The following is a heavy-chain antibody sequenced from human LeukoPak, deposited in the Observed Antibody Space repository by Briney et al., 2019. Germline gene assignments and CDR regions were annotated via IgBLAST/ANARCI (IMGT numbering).Heavy chain of an antibody. Sequence: ASVKVSCKASGYTFTSYAMHWVRQAPGQRLEWMGWINAGNGNTKYSQKFQGRVTMTEDTSTDTAYMELSSLRSEDTAVYYCATDIPGAPNWFDPWGQGTLVTVSS. V-gene: IGHV1-3*01. D-gene: IGHD2-2*02. CDR1: GYTFTSYA. J-gene: IGHJ5*02. CDR3: ATDIPGAPNWFDP. CDR2: INAGNGNT.